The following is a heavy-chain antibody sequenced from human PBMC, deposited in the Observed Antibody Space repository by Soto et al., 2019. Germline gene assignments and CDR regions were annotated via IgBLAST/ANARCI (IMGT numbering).Heavy chain of an antibody. CDR3: GTQMESFDY. J-gene: IGHJ4*02. CDR2: IYYSGIT. CDR1: GGSMSSGDYA. V-gene: IGHV4-30-4*01. D-gene: IGHD2-8*01. Sequence: ILPVTCTDSGGSMSSGDYAVSWIRQPPGKGLEWIGYIYYSGITYYNPSLKSRVTISADTSKNQFSLKLSSVTAADTDVYYCGTQMESFDYWGQGTLVTVCS.